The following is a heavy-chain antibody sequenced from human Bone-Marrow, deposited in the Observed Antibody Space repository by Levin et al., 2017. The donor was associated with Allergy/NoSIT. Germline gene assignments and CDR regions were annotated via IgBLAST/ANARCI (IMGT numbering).Heavy chain of an antibody. D-gene: IGHD2-2*02. CDR2: ISWNSGGI. V-gene: IGHV3-9*01. J-gene: IGHJ3*01. Sequence: PGGSLRLSCAASGFTFDDSAMHWVRQAPGTGLEWVSGISWNSGGIGYAGSVKGRFTISRDNAKNSLYLQMDSLRAEDTALYYCANAIGAATICGYGALDVRDQGTMVTVSS. CDR1: GFTFDDSA. CDR3: ANAIGAATICGYGALDV.